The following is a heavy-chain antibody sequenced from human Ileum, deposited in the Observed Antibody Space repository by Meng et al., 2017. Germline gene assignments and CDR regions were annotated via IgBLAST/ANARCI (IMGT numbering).Heavy chain of an antibody. Sequence: QVELQGAGPGLVVASGTLSLISHGSGGYVSRSGYQLGWIRQPPGKGLEWIGYASTNYNPSLKSRVTISVDTSKNQFSLKLTSVTAADTAVYYCARDHWGSLDYWGQGVLVTVSS. V-gene: IGHV4-61*08. CDR2: AST. D-gene: IGHD7-27*01. CDR3: ARDHWGSLDY. J-gene: IGHJ4*02. CDR1: GGYVSRSGYQ.